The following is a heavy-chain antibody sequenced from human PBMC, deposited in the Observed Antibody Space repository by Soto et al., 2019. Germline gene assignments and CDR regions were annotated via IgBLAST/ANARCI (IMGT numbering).Heavy chain of an antibody. J-gene: IGHJ4*02. Sequence: DVQLVESGGALVQPGGSLRLSCAASEFSFSSFEMNWVRQAPGRGLEWVSYISAGGSIIYHADSVKGRFIISRDNAKNSLYLKMNSLRAEDTGVYYCARDRRTTSQVVLDYWGQGTLVNVSA. D-gene: IGHD4-17*01. CDR3: ARDRRTTSQVVLDY. V-gene: IGHV3-48*03. CDR2: ISAGGSII. CDR1: EFSFSSFE.